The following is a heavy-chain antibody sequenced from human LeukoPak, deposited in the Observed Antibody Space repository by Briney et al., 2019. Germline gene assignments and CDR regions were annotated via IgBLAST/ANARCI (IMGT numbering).Heavy chain of an antibody. D-gene: IGHD5-18*01. CDR3: AKDIGLRYSYGLYYFDY. Sequence: PGGSLRLSCAASGFIFDDYAMHWVRHAPGKGLEWVSGISGNSGSIGYADSVKGRFTISRDNAENSLYLQMNSLRAEDTALYYCAKDIGLRYSYGLYYFDYWGQGTLVTVSS. CDR1: GFIFDDYA. J-gene: IGHJ4*02. V-gene: IGHV3-9*01. CDR2: ISGNSGSI.